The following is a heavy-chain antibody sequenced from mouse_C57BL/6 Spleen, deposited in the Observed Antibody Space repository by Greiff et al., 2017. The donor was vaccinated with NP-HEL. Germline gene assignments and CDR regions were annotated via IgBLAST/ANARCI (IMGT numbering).Heavy chain of an antibody. CDR1: GFSINSDCY. V-gene: IGHV3-3*01. CDR2: TFYSGIT. CDR3: ARGYSNFWYFDV. D-gene: IGHD2-5*01. Sequence: EVKVEESGPSLVRPSQTLSLTCTVTGFSINSDCYWIWIRQFPGNKLEYIGYTFYSGITYYNPSLESRTYITRDTSKNQFSLKLSSVTTEDTATYYCARGYSNFWYFDVWGTGTTVTVSS. J-gene: IGHJ1*03.